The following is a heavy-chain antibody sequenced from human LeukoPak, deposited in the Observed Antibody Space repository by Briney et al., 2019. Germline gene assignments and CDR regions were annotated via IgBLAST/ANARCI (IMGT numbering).Heavy chain of an antibody. CDR1: GYTFTSYG. D-gene: IGHD4-11*01. CDR3: AADLPYSNYGPLDY. CDR2: IVVGSGNT. Sequence: GASVKVSCKASGYTFTSYGISWVRQAPGQGLEWMGWIVVGSGNTNYAQKFQERVTITGDMSTNTAYLELSSLRSEDTAVYYCAADLPYSNYGPLDYWGQGTLVTVSS. V-gene: IGHV1-58*02. J-gene: IGHJ4*02.